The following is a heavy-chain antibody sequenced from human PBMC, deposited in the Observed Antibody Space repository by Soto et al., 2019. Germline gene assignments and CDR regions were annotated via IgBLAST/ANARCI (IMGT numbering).Heavy chain of an antibody. J-gene: IGHJ4*02. D-gene: IGHD2-2*01. Sequence: SETLSLTCTVSGGSISSYYWSWIRQPPGKGLEWIGYIYYSGSTNYNPSLKSRVTISVDTSKNQFSLKLSSVTAADTAVYYCARLSCSSTSCLYYFDYWGQGTLVTVSS. CDR3: ARLSCSSTSCLYYFDY. CDR1: GGSISSYY. V-gene: IGHV4-59*08. CDR2: IYYSGST.